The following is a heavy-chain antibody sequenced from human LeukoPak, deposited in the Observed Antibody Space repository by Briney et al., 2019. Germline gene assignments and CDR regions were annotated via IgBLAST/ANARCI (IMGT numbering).Heavy chain of an antibody. CDR2: VSTYNGNT. V-gene: IGHV1-18*04. J-gene: IGHJ5*02. Sequence: GASVKVSCTASGYTFTSYGISWVRQAPGQGLEWMGWVSTYNGNTNYAQNLQGRVTMTTDKSTSTAYMYLKSQRSDDTVVYYCARDAEPYIAARCRWFDPWGRGTLVTVSS. D-gene: IGHD6-6*01. CDR3: ARDAEPYIAARCRWFDP. CDR1: GYTFTSYG.